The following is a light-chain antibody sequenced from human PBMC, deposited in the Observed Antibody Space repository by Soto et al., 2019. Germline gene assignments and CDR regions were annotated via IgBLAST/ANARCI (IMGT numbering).Light chain of an antibody. CDR3: SSYAGSNTPVL. CDR2: EVS. V-gene: IGLV2-8*01. Sequence: QSALTQPPSASGSPGQSVTISCTGTSSDVGGYDYVSWYQQHPGKAPKLMISEVSKRPSGVPDRFSGSKSGNTASLTVSGLQAEDEADYYCSSYAGSNTPVLFGGGTKLTVL. J-gene: IGLJ2*01. CDR1: SSDVGGYDY.